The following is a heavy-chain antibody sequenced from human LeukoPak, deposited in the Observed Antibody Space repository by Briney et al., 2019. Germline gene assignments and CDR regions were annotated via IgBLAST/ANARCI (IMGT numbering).Heavy chain of an antibody. V-gene: IGHV4-34*01. D-gene: IGHD3-3*01. CDR1: GGSFSGYY. Sequence: SETLSLTCAVYGGSFSGYYWSWIRQPPGKGLEWIGEINHSGSTNYSPSLKSRVTISVDTSKNQFSLKLSSVTAADTAVYYCARARATIFGVVRKTKNWFDPWGQGTLVTVSS. CDR2: INHSGST. J-gene: IGHJ5*02. CDR3: ARARATIFGVVRKTKNWFDP.